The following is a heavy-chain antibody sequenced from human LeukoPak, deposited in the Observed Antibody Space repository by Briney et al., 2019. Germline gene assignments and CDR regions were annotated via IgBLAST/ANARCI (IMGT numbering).Heavy chain of an antibody. V-gene: IGHV4-39*01. CDR2: IYNSGTT. J-gene: IGHJ5*02. CDR3: ARSATYNWINWFDP. CDR1: GGSIRNSSFY. Sequence: SETLSLTCAVSGGSIRNSSFYWGWIRQPPGKGLEWIASIYNSGTTYYNPSLESRVTISVDTSKNQFSLKLSSVTAADTAVYYCARSATYNWINWFDPWGQGTLVTVSS. D-gene: IGHD1-20*01.